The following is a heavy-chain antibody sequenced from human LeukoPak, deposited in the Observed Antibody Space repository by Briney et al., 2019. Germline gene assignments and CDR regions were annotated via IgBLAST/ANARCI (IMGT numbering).Heavy chain of an antibody. Sequence: GGSLRLSCAASGFTFSSYAMSWVRQAPGKGLEWVSAISGSGGSTYYADSVKGRFTISRDNSKNTLYLQMNSLRAEDTAVYYCARDAFRDSSGYYYYWGQGTLVTVSS. D-gene: IGHD3-22*01. CDR3: ARDAFRDSSGYYYY. J-gene: IGHJ4*02. CDR1: GFTFSSYA. CDR2: ISGSGGST. V-gene: IGHV3-23*01.